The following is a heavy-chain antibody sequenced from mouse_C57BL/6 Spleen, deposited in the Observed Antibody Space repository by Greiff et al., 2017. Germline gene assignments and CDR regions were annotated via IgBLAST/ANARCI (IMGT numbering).Heavy chain of an antibody. CDR2: ISYDGSN. J-gene: IGHJ4*01. CDR1: GYSITSGYY. CDR3: ARSSYYPGAMDY. Sequence: DVQLQESGPGLVKPSQSLSLTCSVTGYSITSGYYWNWIRQFPGNKLEWMGYISYDGSNNYNPSLKNRISITRDTSKNQFFLKLNSVTTEDTATYYCARSSYYPGAMDYWGQGTSVTVSS. D-gene: IGHD2-10*01. V-gene: IGHV3-6*01.